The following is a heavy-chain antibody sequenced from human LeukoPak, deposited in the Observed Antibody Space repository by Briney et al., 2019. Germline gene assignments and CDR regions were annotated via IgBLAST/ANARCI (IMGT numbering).Heavy chain of an antibody. Sequence: SQTLSLTCAISGDSVSSNSAAWNWIRQSPSRGVEWLGRTHYRSKWHNDYAESVKSRITINPDTSKNQFSLQLNSVTPEDTAVYFCARDLAGYGGYSYGMVDYWGQGTLVTVSS. CDR2: THYRSKWHN. J-gene: IGHJ4*02. D-gene: IGHD5-18*01. CDR1: GDSVSSNSAA. V-gene: IGHV6-1*01. CDR3: ARDLAGYGGYSYGMVDY.